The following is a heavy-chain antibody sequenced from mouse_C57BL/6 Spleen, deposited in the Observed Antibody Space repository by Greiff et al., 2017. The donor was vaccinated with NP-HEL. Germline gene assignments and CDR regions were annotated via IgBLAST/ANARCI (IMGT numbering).Heavy chain of an antibody. CDR3: AREELGRWAMDY. Sequence: VQLQQPGAELVKPGASVKLSCKASGYTFTSYWMHWVKQRPGQGLEWIGMIHPNSGSTNYNEKFKSKATLTVDKSSSTAYMQLSSLTSEDSAVYYCAREELGRWAMDYWGQGTSVTVSS. J-gene: IGHJ4*01. CDR2: IHPNSGST. CDR1: GYTFTSYW. V-gene: IGHV1-64*01. D-gene: IGHD4-1*01.